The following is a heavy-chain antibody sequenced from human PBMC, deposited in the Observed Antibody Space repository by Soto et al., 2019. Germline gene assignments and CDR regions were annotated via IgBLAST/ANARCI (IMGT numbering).Heavy chain of an antibody. CDR3: ARVETCSSTSCYSVFDY. CDR2: INSDGSST. J-gene: IGHJ4*02. Sequence: EVQLVESGGALVQPGGSLRLSCAASGFTFSNYWMHWVRQAPGKGLVWVSRINSDGSSTNYADSAKGRFTISRDNTKNTLYLQMNSRRAEDTAVYDCARVETCSSTSCYSVFDYWGQGTLVTVSS. D-gene: IGHD2-2*01. V-gene: IGHV3-74*01. CDR1: GFTFSNYW.